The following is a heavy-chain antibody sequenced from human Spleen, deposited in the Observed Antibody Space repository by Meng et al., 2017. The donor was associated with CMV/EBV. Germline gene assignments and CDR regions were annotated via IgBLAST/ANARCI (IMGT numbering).Heavy chain of an antibody. Sequence: GGSLRLSCAASGFTFSGYNMNWVRQAPGKGLVWVSYISSSSSTTYYSDSVKGRFTVSRDNAKNSLYLQMKSLRAEDTAVYYCARELEWELPVGVFDIWGQGTMVTVSS. J-gene: IGHJ3*02. CDR2: ISSSSSTT. CDR1: GFTFSGYN. CDR3: ARELEWELPVGVFDI. D-gene: IGHD1-26*01. V-gene: IGHV3-48*04.